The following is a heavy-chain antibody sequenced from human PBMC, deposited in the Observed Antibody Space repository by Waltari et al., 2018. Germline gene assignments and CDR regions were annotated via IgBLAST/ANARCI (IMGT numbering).Heavy chain of an antibody. Sequence: QVQLQESGPGLVKPSETLSLTCTVSGGPISSYYWSWIRQPAGKGLEWIGRIYTSGSTNYNPSLKSRVTMSVDTSKNQFSLKLSSVTAADTAVYYCARLVYSSSWYYFDYWGQGTLVTVSS. V-gene: IGHV4-4*07. J-gene: IGHJ4*02. D-gene: IGHD6-13*01. CDR2: IYTSGST. CDR1: GGPISSYY. CDR3: ARLVYSSSWYYFDY.